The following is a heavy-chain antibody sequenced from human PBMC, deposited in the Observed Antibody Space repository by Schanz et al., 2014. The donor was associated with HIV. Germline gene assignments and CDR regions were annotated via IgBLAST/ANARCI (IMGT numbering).Heavy chain of an antibody. CDR2: IIPIYGTT. V-gene: IGHV1-69*01. D-gene: IGHD6-19*01. CDR1: GFTFSDYC. Sequence: QVQLVQSGADVKKPGASVKISCKSSGFTFSDYCIHWVRQAPGQGLEWMGGIIPIYGTTNDAQKFQGRVTMTTDASTATVHMELRSLRSEDTAVYYCARDSAKAVAGLVGEAGFDYWGQGTLVTVSS. CDR3: ARDSAKAVAGLVGEAGFDY. J-gene: IGHJ4*02.